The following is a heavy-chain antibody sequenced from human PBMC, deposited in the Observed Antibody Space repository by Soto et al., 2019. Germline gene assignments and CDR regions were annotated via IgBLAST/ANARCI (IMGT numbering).Heavy chain of an antibody. J-gene: IGHJ4*02. Sequence: SETLSLTCTVSGSSISSYYWSWIRQPPGKGLEWIGYIYYSGSTNYNPSLKSRVTISVDTSKNQFSLKLSSVTAADTAVYYCARVNSWSGRYFDYWGQGTL. D-gene: IGHD6-13*01. CDR1: GSSISSYY. V-gene: IGHV4-59*01. CDR3: ARVNSWSGRYFDY. CDR2: IYYSGST.